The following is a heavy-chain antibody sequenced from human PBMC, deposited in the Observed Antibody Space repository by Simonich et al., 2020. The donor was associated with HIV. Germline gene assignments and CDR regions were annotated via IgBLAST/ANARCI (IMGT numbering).Heavy chain of an antibody. D-gene: IGHD6-19*01. V-gene: IGHV3-23*01. Sequence: EGQLLESGGGLVQTGGSLRLSCAASGFTFSNYAMSWVRQAPGKGLEWVSSISISVGTTNYADSVKGRFTISRDNSKNMLYLQMNSLRAEDTAVYYCAKGYSSGWPILNFDYWGQGSLVTVSS. CDR2: ISISVGTT. CDR1: GFTFSNYA. J-gene: IGHJ4*02. CDR3: AKGYSSGWPILNFDY.